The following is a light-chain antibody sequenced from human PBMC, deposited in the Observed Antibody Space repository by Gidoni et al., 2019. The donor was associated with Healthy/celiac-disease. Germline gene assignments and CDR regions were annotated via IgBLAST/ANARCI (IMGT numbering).Light chain of an antibody. CDR2: DAS. V-gene: IGKV3-11*01. CDR3: QQRSNWPRT. J-gene: IGKJ1*01. Sequence: VLTQSPATLSLSPGERATLSCRASQSVSSYLAWYQQKPGQAPRLLIYDASNRATGIPARFSGSGSGTDFTLTISSLEPEDFAVYYCQQRSNWPRTFGQGTKVEIK. CDR1: QSVSSY.